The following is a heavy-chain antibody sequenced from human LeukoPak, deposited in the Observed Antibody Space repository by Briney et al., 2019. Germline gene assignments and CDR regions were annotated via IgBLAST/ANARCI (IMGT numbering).Heavy chain of an antibody. CDR1: GGSISSYD. CDR3: ARHQQQLVRPRAFDI. CDR2: IYYSGST. J-gene: IGHJ3*02. Sequence: PSETLSLTCTVSGGSISSYDWSWIRQPPGKGLEWIGYIYYSGSTNYNPSLKSRVTISVDTSKNQFSLKLSSVTAADTAVYYCARHQQQLVRPRAFDIWGQGTMVTVSS. V-gene: IGHV4-59*08. D-gene: IGHD6-13*01.